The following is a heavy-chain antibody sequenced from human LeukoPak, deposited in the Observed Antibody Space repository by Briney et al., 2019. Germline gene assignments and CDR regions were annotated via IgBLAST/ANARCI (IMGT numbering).Heavy chain of an antibody. CDR1: GESFSAYY. V-gene: IGHV4-34*01. Sequence: SETLSLTCAVFGESFSAYYWNWIRQPPGKGLEWIGEINHSGSTNYSPSLKSRVTISVDTSKNQSSLKLSSVTAADTAVYYCAGGIAVAVSYYFDYWGQGTLVTVSS. D-gene: IGHD6-19*01. CDR2: INHSGST. J-gene: IGHJ4*02. CDR3: AGGIAVAVSYYFDY.